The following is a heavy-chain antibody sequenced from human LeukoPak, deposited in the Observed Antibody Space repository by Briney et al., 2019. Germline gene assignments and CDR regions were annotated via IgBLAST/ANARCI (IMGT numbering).Heavy chain of an antibody. J-gene: IGHJ6*02. CDR2: IIPIFGTA. D-gene: IGHD4-17*01. CDR1: GGIFSSYA. CDR3: ARGPSPTYGDYGFNGYYYYGMDV. V-gene: IGHV1-69*13. Sequence: GASVKVSCKASGGIFSSYAISWVRQAPGQGLEWMGGIIPIFGTANYAQKFQGRVTITADESTSTAYMELSSLRSEDTAVYYCARGPSPTYGDYGFNGYYYYGMDVWGQGTTVTVSS.